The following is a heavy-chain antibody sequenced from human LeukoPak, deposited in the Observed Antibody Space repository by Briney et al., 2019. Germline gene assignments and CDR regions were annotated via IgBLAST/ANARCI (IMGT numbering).Heavy chain of an antibody. Sequence: SETLSLTCTVSGGSISSSSYYWGWIRQPPGKGLEWIGSIYYSGGTYYNPSLKSRVTISVDTSKNQFSLKLSSVTAADTAVYYCARVAVAEVYFDYWGQGTLVTVSS. CDR1: GGSISSSSYY. CDR2: IYYSGGT. J-gene: IGHJ4*02. D-gene: IGHD6-19*01. CDR3: ARVAVAEVYFDY. V-gene: IGHV4-39*07.